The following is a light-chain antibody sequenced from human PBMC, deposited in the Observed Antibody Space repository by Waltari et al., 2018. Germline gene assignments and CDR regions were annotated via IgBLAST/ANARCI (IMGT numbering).Light chain of an antibody. Sequence: DIQMTQSPSTLSASAGDRVPITCRASQSISSWLAWYQLKPGKAPNLLIYKASTLQSGVPSRFSGSGSGTEFTLTISSLQPDDFATYYCQQYNSYSWTFGQGTKVEIK. CDR2: KAS. CDR3: QQYNSYSWT. V-gene: IGKV1-5*03. CDR1: QSISSW. J-gene: IGKJ1*01.